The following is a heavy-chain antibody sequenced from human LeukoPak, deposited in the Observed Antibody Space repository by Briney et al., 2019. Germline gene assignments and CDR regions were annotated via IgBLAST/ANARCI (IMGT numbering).Heavy chain of an antibody. D-gene: IGHD3-16*01. J-gene: IGHJ4*02. CDR1: GFTFGSYS. Sequence: GGSLRLSCAASGFTFGSYSMNWVRQAPGKGLEWVSSISSSSHYIHYADSVKGRFTISRDNAKNSLNLQMNSLRAEDTAVYYCARGRGSGNDLDCWGQGTLVTVSS. V-gene: IGHV3-21*01. CDR3: ARGRGSGNDLDC. CDR2: ISSSSHYI.